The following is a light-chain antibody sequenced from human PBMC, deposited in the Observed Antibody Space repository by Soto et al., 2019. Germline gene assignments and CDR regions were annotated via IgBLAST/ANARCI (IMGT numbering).Light chain of an antibody. Sequence: DTPLTQTPYSVFRSLGERTANTCRASQSISSYLNWYQQKPGKAPKLLIYAASSLQSGDPSRFSGSGSGTDFTLTISCLQPEDFATYYCQQCSRKTQGFGQGTKVEIK. CDR2: AAS. J-gene: IGKJ1*01. CDR1: QSISSY. V-gene: IGKV1-39*01. CDR3: QQCSRKTQG.